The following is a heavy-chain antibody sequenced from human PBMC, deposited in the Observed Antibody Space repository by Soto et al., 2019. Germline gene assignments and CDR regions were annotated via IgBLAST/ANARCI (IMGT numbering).Heavy chain of an antibody. J-gene: IGHJ4*02. CDR3: AREENTGWYD. CDR2: TYYRSKWYN. D-gene: IGHD6-19*01. CDR1: GDSVSSDNAA. Sequence: QVQLQQSGPGLMRPSQTLSLTCAISGDSVSSDNAAWNWIRQSPSRGLEWLGRTYYRSKWYNEYALSVKRRITINPDTSQNRFSLQLNSVTPEDTAVYYCAREENTGWYDWGQGTLVTVSS. V-gene: IGHV6-1*01.